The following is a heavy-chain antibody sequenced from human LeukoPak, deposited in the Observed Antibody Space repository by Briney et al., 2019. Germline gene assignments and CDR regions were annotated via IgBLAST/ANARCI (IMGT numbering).Heavy chain of an antibody. D-gene: IGHD3-22*01. CDR3: ASSGYYYTRLDY. J-gene: IGHJ4*02. CDR2: ISSYSSTI. CDR1: GFIFNSYS. Sequence: GGSLRLSCAASGFIFNSYSMNWVRQAPGKGLEWVSYISSYSSTIYYADSVKGRFTISRDNAKNTLYLQMNSLRAEDTAVYYCASSGYYYTRLDYWGQGTLVTVSS. V-gene: IGHV3-48*04.